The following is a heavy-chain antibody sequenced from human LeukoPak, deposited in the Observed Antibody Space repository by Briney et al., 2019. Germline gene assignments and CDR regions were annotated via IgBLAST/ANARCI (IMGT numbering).Heavy chain of an antibody. CDR1: GGSFSGYY. D-gene: IGHD2-15*01. J-gene: IGHJ4*02. V-gene: IGHV4-34*01. Sequence: PSETLSLTCAVYGGSFSGYYWSWIRQPPGKGLEWIGEINHSGSTNYNPSLKSRVTISVDASKNQFSLKLNSVTAADTAVYYCARGGPGYCSGGSCYSVFGEVGSRPTFDYWGQGTLVTVSS. CDR3: ARGGPGYCSGGSCYSVFGEVGSRPTFDY. CDR2: INHSGST.